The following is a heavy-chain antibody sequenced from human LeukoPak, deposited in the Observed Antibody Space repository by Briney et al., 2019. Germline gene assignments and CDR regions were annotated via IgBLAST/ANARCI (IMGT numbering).Heavy chain of an antibody. CDR2: MYYSGSP. V-gene: IGHV4-31*03. Sequence: SETLSLTCSVSGASISSGNYYWSWIRQHPGKGLEWIGYMYYSGSPYYNPSLKSRAPLSMDTAKNQLFLTLTSVTAADTAVYYWGRGPLGHFYGDYVVDYWGQGTLVRVSS. J-gene: IGHJ4*02. CDR1: GASISSGNYY. D-gene: IGHD4-17*01. CDR3: GRGPLGHFYGDYVVDY.